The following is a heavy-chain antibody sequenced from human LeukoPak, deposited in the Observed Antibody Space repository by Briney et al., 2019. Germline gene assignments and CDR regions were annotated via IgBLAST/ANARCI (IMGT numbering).Heavy chain of an antibody. CDR2: ITSPSNYI. CDR1: GFTFSSSS. Sequence: GGSLRLSCAASGFTFSSSSMNWVRQAPGKGLEWVSSITSPSNYIYYAASVKGRFTISRDNAKNSLYLQMNSLRAEDTALYYCARDLILADNGGSSAHDYWGQGTLVTVSS. CDR3: ARDLILADNGGSSAHDY. J-gene: IGHJ4*02. V-gene: IGHV3-21*01. D-gene: IGHD2-15*01.